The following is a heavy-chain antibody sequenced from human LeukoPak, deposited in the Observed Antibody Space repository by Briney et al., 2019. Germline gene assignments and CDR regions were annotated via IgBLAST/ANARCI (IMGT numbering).Heavy chain of an antibody. V-gene: IGHV3-7*01. D-gene: IGHD1-26*01. J-gene: IGHJ4*02. CDR1: GFTFSSYW. CDR2: IKQDGSEK. Sequence: GGSLRLSCAASGFTFSSYWMSWVRQAPGKGLEWVANIKQDGSEKYYADSVKGRFTISRDNSKNTLYLQMNSLRAEDTAVYYCAKGHMASGSYDLEYFDYWGQGTLVTVSS. CDR3: AKGHMASGSYDLEYFDY.